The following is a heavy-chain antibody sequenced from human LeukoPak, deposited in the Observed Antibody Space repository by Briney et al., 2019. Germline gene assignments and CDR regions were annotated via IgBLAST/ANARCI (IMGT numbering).Heavy chain of an antibody. CDR3: ARFEIREVVAANDDY. D-gene: IGHD2-15*01. V-gene: IGHV1-2*02. CDR2: INPNSGGT. Sequence: ASVKVSCKASGYTFTGYYMHWVRQAPGQGLEWMGWINPNSGGTNYAQKFQGRVTMTRDTSISTAYMELSRLRSDDTAVYYCARFEIREVVAANDDYWGQGTLVTVSS. J-gene: IGHJ4*02. CDR1: GYTFTGYY.